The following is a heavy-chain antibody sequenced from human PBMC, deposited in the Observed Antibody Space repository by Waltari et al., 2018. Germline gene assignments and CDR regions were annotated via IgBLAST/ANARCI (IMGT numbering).Heavy chain of an antibody. CDR2: IYPGDSDT. CDR3: ARRYDFWSGYYNWFDP. CDR1: GYSFTSYW. D-gene: IGHD3-3*01. J-gene: IGHJ5*02. Sequence: EVQLVQSGAEVKKPGESLKISCKGSGYSFTSYWIGWVRQMPGKGLEWMGIIYPGDSDTRYSPSFQGQVTISADKSISTAYLQWSSLKASDTAMYYCARRYDFWSGYYNWFDPWGQGTLVTVSS. V-gene: IGHV5-51*03.